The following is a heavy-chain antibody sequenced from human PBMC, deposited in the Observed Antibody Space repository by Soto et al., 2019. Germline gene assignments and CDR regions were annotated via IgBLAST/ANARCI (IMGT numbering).Heavy chain of an antibody. Sequence: EVQLVESGGGLVQPGGYLRLSCAASGFTVSSNYMNWVRQAPGKGLEWVSVIYSGGSTYYADSVKGRFTISRDNSKNTRSLQMNSLRAEDTAVYYCARDFVHGDHPEYFQHWGQGTLVTVSS. J-gene: IGHJ1*01. CDR3: ARDFVHGDHPEYFQH. V-gene: IGHV3-66*01. CDR1: GFTVSSNY. D-gene: IGHD4-17*01. CDR2: IYSGGST.